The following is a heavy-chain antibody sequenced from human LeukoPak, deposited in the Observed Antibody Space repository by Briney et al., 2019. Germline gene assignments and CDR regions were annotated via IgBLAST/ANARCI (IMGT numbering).Heavy chain of an antibody. J-gene: IGHJ4*02. CDR3: AKLTAVAGSYFDY. CDR1: GFTFSSYA. Sequence: GGSLRLSSAASGFTFSSYAMSWVRQAPGKGLEWVSAISGSGGSTYYADSVKGRFTISRDNSKNTLYLQMNSLRAEDTAVYYCAKLTAVAGSYFDYWGQGTLVTVSS. D-gene: IGHD6-19*01. CDR2: ISGSGGST. V-gene: IGHV3-23*01.